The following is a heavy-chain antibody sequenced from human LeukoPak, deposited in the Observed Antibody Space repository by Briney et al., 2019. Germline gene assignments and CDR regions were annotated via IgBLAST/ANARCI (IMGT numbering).Heavy chain of an antibody. V-gene: IGHV3-33*08. CDR1: GFTFSSYT. D-gene: IGHD6-13*01. CDR3: ASSWYRNYFDY. J-gene: IGHJ4*02. CDR2: IWYDGSNK. Sequence: PGGSLRLSCAASGFTFSSYTMSWVRQAPGKGLEWVAVIWYDGSNKYYADSVKGRFTISRDNSKNTPYLQMNSLRAEDTAVYYCASSWYRNYFDYWGQGTLVTVSS.